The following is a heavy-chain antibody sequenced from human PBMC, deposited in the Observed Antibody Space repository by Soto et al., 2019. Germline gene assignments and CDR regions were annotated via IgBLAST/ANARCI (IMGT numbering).Heavy chain of an antibody. CDR3: ARSGTGRFTVVRGRYYLDY. V-gene: IGHV1-46*01. CDR2: INPTGGST. J-gene: IGHJ4*02. D-gene: IGHD3-10*01. Sequence: QVQLVQSGAEVKKPGASVTLSCKASGYTFTSFYLHWVRQAPGHGLEWMGIINPTGGSTSYARKFQGRVTVTRDTSTNTVYMELSSLTSEDTAVYYCARSGTGRFTVVRGRYYLDYWGQGTLVTVSS. CDR1: GYTFTSFY.